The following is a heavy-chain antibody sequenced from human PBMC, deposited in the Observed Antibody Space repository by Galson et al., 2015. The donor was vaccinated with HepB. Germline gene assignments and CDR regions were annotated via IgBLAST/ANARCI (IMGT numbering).Heavy chain of an antibody. V-gene: IGHV5-51*01. D-gene: IGHD1-7*01. J-gene: IGHJ4*01. CDR2: IYPGDSDT. CDR3: ATGDWNYANY. CDR1: GYSFTSYW. Sequence: QSGAEVKKPGESLKISCKGSGYSFTSYWIGWVRQMPGKGLEWMGIIYPGDSDTRYSPSFQGQVTISADKSISTAYMELSRLTSDDTAVYYCATGDWNYANYWGQGTLVTVS.